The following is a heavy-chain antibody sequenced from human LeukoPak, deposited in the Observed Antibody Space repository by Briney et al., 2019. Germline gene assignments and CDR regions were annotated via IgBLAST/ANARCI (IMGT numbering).Heavy chain of an antibody. CDR2: ISGGYNGDS. D-gene: IGHD2-15*01. V-gene: IGHV1-18*04. J-gene: IGHJ4*02. Sequence: ASVKVSCKASGYTFTGYYMHWVRQAPGQGLEWMAWISGGYNGDSNYALKLRGRLIMTTDTSTSTAYMELRSLRSDDTAVYYCARDEKKYCSGGSCPAYFDYWGQGTLVTVSS. CDR3: ARDEKKYCSGGSCPAYFDY. CDR1: GYTFTGYY.